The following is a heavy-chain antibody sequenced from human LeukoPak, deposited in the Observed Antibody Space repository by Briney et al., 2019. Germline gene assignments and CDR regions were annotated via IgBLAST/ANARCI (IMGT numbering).Heavy chain of an antibody. CDR3: ARDFPYPLGGYSYGYQPRLSYHYMDV. Sequence: GASVKVSCKASGYTFTSYGISWVRQAPGQGLEWMGWISAYNGNTNYAQKLQGRVTMTTDTSTSTAYMELRSLRSDDTAVYYCARDFPYPLGGYSYGYQPRLSYHYMDVWGKGTTVTISS. J-gene: IGHJ6*03. D-gene: IGHD5-18*01. CDR1: GYTFTSYG. V-gene: IGHV1-18*01. CDR2: ISAYNGNT.